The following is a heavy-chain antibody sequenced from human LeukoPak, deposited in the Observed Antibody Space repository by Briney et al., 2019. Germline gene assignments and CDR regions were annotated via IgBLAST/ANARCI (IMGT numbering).Heavy chain of an antibody. V-gene: IGHV3-21*01. CDR3: ARADCSSSTCYLRSSWFDP. CDR1: GFSLSSYD. D-gene: IGHD2/OR15-2a*01. J-gene: IGHJ5*02. CDR2: ISTSSTFI. Sequence: PGGSLRLSCAAPGFSLSSYDMNWVRQAPGKGPEWVSSISTSSTFIYYTYSVKGRFTISRDNAKNSLYLQMNSLSAEDTAVYYCARADCSSSTCYLRSSWFDPWGQGTLVTVSS.